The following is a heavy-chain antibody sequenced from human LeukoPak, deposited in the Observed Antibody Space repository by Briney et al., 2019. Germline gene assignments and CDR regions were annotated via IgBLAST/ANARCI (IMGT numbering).Heavy chain of an antibody. CDR2: IIPIFGTA. CDR1: GYTFTAYY. Sequence: SVKVSCKATGYTFTAYYMQWVRQAPGQGLEWMGGIIPIFGTANYAQKFQGRVTITADKSTSTAYMELSSLRSEDTAVYYCARGLFWSGYYTPPDYWGQGTLVTVSS. J-gene: IGHJ4*02. V-gene: IGHV1-69*06. D-gene: IGHD3-3*01. CDR3: ARGLFWSGYYTPPDY.